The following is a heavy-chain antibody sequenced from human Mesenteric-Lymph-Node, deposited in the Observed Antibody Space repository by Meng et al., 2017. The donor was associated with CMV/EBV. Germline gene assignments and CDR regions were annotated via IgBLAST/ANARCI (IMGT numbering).Heavy chain of an antibody. J-gene: IGHJ4*02. CDR1: GGSFSGYY. V-gene: IGHV4-34*01. D-gene: IGHD3-9*01. CDR3: ARGSSYDILTGYFDY. Sequence: QGQLHQVGAGLLKPSENLTVTGAVFGGSFSGYYWNWIRQSPEKGLEWIGEINHSGRTTYNPSFTSRIIISVDTSTNQISLNMSSVTAADTAVYYCARGSSYDILTGYFDYWGQGALVTVSS. CDR2: INHSGRT.